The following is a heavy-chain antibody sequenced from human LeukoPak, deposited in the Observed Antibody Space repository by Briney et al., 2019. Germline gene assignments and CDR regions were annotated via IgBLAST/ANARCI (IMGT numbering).Heavy chain of an antibody. V-gene: IGHV3-21*01. D-gene: IGHD6-13*01. CDR3: ALIAAAGNGDY. Sequence: GGSLRLSCAASGFTFSSYSMNWVRQAPGKGLEWVSSISGSSSYIYYADSVKGRFTISRDNAKNSLYLQMNSLRAEDTAVYYCALIAAAGNGDYWGQGTLVTVSS. J-gene: IGHJ4*02. CDR2: ISGSSSYI. CDR1: GFTFSSYS.